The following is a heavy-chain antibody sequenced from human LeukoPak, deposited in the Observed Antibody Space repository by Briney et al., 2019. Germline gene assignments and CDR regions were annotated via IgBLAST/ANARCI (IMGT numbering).Heavy chain of an antibody. D-gene: IGHD1-26*01. Sequence: PGGSLRLSCAASGFTFRNYWMSWVRQAPGKGLEWVGRVKTKTDGGTSDYAAPVKGRFTISRDDSKNTLYLQMNSLKTEDTAVYYCTTDRWEDDYWGQGTLVTVSS. CDR3: TTDRWEDDY. CDR2: VKTKTDGGTS. J-gene: IGHJ4*02. V-gene: IGHV3-15*01. CDR1: GFTFRNYW.